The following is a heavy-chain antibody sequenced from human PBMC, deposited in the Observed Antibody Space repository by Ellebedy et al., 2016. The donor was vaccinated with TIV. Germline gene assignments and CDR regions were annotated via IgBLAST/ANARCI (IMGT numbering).Heavy chain of an antibody. CDR2: INPNSGDT. Sequence: ASVKVSCKVSGYIFTGYYIHWVRQAPGQGLEWMGWINPNSGDTNSARKFQGRVTMTTDTSIGTAYMELSRLRSDDTAVYFCARGRGAAAGYHHYGMDVWGQGTTVTVSS. CDR3: ARGRGAAAGYHHYGMDV. J-gene: IGHJ6*02. CDR1: GYIFTGYY. D-gene: IGHD6-13*01. V-gene: IGHV1-2*02.